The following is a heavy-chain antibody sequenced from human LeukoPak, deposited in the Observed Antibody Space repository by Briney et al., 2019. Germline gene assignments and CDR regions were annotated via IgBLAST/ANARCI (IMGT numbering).Heavy chain of an antibody. D-gene: IGHD3-10*02. V-gene: IGHV1-2*06. CDR2: INPNGGAT. CDR1: GYTFTGYQ. Sequence: GASVKVSCKASGYTFTGYQMHWVRQAPGQGLEWMGRINPNGGATNYAQRFQGRVTMTRDTSVSTAYMELSRLTSDDTAIYYCALLLCWGEFPSDHWGQGTLVTVSS. J-gene: IGHJ4*02. CDR3: ALLLCWGEFPSDH.